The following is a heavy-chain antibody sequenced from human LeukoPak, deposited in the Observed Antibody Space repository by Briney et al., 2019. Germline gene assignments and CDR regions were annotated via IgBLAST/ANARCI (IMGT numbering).Heavy chain of an antibody. CDR2: FDPEDGET. V-gene: IGHV1-24*01. CDR1: GYTLTELS. J-gene: IGHJ4*02. D-gene: IGHD2-2*01. CDR3: ATEDVQGDPFNPSSTSWPLKS. Sequence: ASVKVSCKVSGYTLTELSMHWVRQAPGKGLEWMGGFDPEDGETIYAQKFQGRVTMTEDTSTDTAYMELSSLRSEDTAVYYCATEDVQGDPFNPSSTSWPLKSWGQGTLVTVSS.